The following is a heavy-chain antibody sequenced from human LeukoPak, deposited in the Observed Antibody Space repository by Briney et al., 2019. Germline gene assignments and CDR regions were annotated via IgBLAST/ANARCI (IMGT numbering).Heavy chain of an antibody. CDR3: AREGGRGSGSYGGAFDI. Sequence: SETLSLTCTVSGYSISSGYYRGWIRQSPGKGLEWIGSIYHSGSTYYNPSLKSRVTISVDTSKNQFSLKLSSVTAADTAVYYCAREGGRGSGSYGGAFDIWGQGTMVTVSS. J-gene: IGHJ3*02. V-gene: IGHV4-38-2*02. D-gene: IGHD3-10*01. CDR1: GYSISSGYY. CDR2: IYHSGST.